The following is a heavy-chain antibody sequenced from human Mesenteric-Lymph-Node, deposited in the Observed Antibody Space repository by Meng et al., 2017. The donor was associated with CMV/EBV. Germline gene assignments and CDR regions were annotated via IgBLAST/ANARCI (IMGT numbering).Heavy chain of an antibody. CDR2: INCDSGAT. CDR3: GERREAEKR. CDR1: GYTFTGYY. Sequence: ASVKVSCKTSGYTFTGYYIHWVRQAPGEGLEWMGLINCDSGATNYAERFQGRVTVTRDTSTTTAYMELNSLRSDDTAVYYWGERREAEKRWGKGTRGTVSS. D-gene: IGHD1-26*01. J-gene: IGHJ4*02. V-gene: IGHV1-2*02.